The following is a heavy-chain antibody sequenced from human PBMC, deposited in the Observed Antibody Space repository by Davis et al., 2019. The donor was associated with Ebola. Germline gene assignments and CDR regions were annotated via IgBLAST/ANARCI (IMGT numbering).Heavy chain of an antibody. J-gene: IGHJ4*02. CDR1: GGSFSGYY. V-gene: IGHV4-34*01. D-gene: IGHD3-10*01. Sequence: AGSLRLSCAVYGGSFSGYYWSWIRQPPGKGLEWIGEINHSGSNNYNPSLKSRVTISVDTSKNQFSLKLSSVTAADTAVYYCARYTIPHYYGSFFDYWGQGTLVTVSS. CDR3: ARYTIPHYYGSFFDY. CDR2: INHSGSN.